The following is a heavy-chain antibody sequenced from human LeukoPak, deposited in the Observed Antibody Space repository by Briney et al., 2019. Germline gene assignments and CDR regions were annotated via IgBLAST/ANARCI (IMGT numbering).Heavy chain of an antibody. CDR2: IFSSGST. J-gene: IGHJ5*02. CDR1: GGFMSGHY. V-gene: IGHV4-59*11. D-gene: IGHD5-12*01. Sequence: PSETLSLTCNVSGGFMSGHYWTWIRQPPGKGLEWIGCIFSSGSTNYNPSLKSRVTISVDTSKNQFSLSQRSVTAADTPVYYCARAVSGSDYWFDPWGQGTLATVSS. CDR3: ARAVSGSDYWFDP.